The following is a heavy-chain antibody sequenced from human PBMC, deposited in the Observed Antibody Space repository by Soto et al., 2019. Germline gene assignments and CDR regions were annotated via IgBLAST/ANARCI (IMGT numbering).Heavy chain of an antibody. D-gene: IGHD2-21*02. V-gene: IGHV3-23*01. CDR2: ISGGGGSS. J-gene: IGHJ4*02. Sequence: EVQLLESGGGLVQPGGSLRLSCAASGFTFSNYAMSWVRQAPGKGLEWVSGISGGGGSSYYADSVKGRFTMSRANSKNARYPEMNGPRAEVTPVYYFALNCGVDCHSVWFYWGQGTVVSVSS. CDR3: ALNCGVDCHSVWFY. CDR1: GFTFSNYA.